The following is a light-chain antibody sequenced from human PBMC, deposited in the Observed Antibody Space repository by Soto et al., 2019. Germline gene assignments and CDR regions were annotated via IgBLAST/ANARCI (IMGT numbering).Light chain of an antibody. J-gene: IGKJ2*01. Sequence: DVQMTQSPSSLSACVGDSITITCRASQSISSYLNWYQVKPGKAPKLLMYVASSLQSGVPSRFAGSGSGTDFTLTISSLQPEDFATYYCQQSYSIPYTFGQGTKVHIK. V-gene: IGKV1-39*01. CDR3: QQSYSIPYT. CDR1: QSISSY. CDR2: VAS.